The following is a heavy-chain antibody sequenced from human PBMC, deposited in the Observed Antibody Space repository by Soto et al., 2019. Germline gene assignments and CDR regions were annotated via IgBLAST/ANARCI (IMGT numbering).Heavy chain of an antibody. D-gene: IGHD2-2*01. CDR3: ATGKRYQLAIYYYYYGMDV. CDR2: FDPEDGET. J-gene: IGHJ6*02. V-gene: IGHV1-24*01. Sequence: ASVKVSCKVSGYTLTELSMHWVRQAPGKGLEWMGGFDPEDGETIYAQKFQGRVTMTEDTSTDTAYMELSSLRSEDTAVYYCATGKRYQLAIYYYYYGMDVWGQGTTVTVSS. CDR1: GYTLTELS.